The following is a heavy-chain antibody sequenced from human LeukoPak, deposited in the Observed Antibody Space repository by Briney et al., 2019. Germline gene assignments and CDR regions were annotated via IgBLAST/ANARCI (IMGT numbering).Heavy chain of an antibody. Sequence: GASVKVSCKPSGYIFTGYYIHWVRQAPGQGLEWMGWINPNTGGTNYGQNFQGRVTSTRDTSISTAYMELSRLTSDDTAVYYCARDIVTTITGEYWGQGTLVTVSP. CDR3: ARDIVTTITGEY. D-gene: IGHD5-12*01. V-gene: IGHV1-2*01. J-gene: IGHJ4*02. CDR2: INPNTGGT. CDR1: GYIFTGYY.